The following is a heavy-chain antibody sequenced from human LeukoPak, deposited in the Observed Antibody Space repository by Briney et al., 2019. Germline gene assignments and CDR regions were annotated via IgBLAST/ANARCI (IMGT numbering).Heavy chain of an antibody. Sequence: GGSLRLSSAASGFTFSSYAMGWVRQAPGKGLEWVSAISGSGGSTYYADSVKGRFTISRDNSKNTLYLQMNSLRAEDTAVYYCAKDQQQPRAFDYWGQGTLVTVSS. J-gene: IGHJ4*02. D-gene: IGHD6-13*01. CDR3: AKDQQQPRAFDY. V-gene: IGHV3-23*01. CDR2: ISGSGGST. CDR1: GFTFSSYA.